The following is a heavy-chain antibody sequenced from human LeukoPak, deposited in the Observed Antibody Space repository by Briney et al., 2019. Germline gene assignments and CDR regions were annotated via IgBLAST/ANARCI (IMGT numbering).Heavy chain of an antibody. D-gene: IGHD3-22*01. Sequence: GGSLRLSCAAYGYTFSSYDTSWLRQDPGKGLHGVSAISGSGGSTYYADSVKGRFTISRDNSKNTLYLQMNSLRAEDTAVYYCANGYYDSSGYYYWGQGTLVTVSS. J-gene: IGHJ4*02. CDR2: ISGSGGST. CDR3: ANGYYDSSGYYY. CDR1: GYTFSSYD. V-gene: IGHV3-23*01.